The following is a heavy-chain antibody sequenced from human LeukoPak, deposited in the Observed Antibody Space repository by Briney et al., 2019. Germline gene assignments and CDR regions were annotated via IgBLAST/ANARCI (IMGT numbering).Heavy chain of an antibody. V-gene: IGHV1-18*01. Sequence: ASVKVSCKASGYTFTSYGISWVRQAPGQGLEWMGWISAYNGNTNYAQKLQGRVTMTTDTSTSTAYMELRSLRSDDTAVYYCARDNGDIVVVPAAGNWFDPWGQGTLVIVSS. CDR1: GYTFTSYG. D-gene: IGHD2-2*01. J-gene: IGHJ5*02. CDR3: ARDNGDIVVVPAAGNWFDP. CDR2: ISAYNGNT.